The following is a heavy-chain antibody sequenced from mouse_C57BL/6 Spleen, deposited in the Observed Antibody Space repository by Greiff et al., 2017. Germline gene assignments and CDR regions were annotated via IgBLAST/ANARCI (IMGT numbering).Heavy chain of an antibody. CDR1: GYSITSGYD. CDR2: ISYSGST. D-gene: IGHD1-1*01. V-gene: IGHV3-1*01. CDR3: ARSSHYYGSMDY. Sequence: EVQRVESGPGMVKPSQSLSLTCTVTGYSITSGYDWHWIRHFPGNKLELMGDISYSGSTNYNPSLKRRISITHDTSKNHVFLELNSVTTEDTATYYWARSSHYYGSMDYWGQGTSVTVSS. J-gene: IGHJ4*01.